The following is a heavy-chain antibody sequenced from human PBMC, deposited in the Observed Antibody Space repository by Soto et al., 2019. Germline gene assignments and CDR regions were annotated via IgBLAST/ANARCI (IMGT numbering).Heavy chain of an antibody. D-gene: IGHD3-3*01. J-gene: IGHJ6*03. CDR2: IYYSGST. CDR1: GGSISSSSYY. V-gene: IGHV4-39*01. Sequence: QLQLQESGPGLVKPSETLSLTCTVSGGSISSSSYYWGWIRQPPGKGLEWIGSIYYSGSTYYNPSLKSRVTISVDTSKNQFSLKLSSVTAADTAVYYCARCESWDYDFWSGYYYPGGYYYMDVWGKGTTVTVSS. CDR3: ARCESWDYDFWSGYYYPGGYYYMDV.